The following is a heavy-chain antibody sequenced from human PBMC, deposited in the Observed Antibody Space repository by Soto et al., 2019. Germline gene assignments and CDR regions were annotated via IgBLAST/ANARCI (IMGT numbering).Heavy chain of an antibody. CDR1: GYSFIKYG. J-gene: IGHJ5*02. D-gene: IGHD3-22*01. V-gene: IGHV1-18*01. CDR3: TTNYYDSSGYDNWFDP. Sequence: ASVKVPCKASGYSFIKYGIAWVRHAPGQGLEWMGWISPYDDNTIYAQRFQGRVSMTADRSTRTVYLDLRSLKTEDTAVYYCTTNYYDSSGYDNWFDPWGQGNLVTVS. CDR2: ISPYDDNT.